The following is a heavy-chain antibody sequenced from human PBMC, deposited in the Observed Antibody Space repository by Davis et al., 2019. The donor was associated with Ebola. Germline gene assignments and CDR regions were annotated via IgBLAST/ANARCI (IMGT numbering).Heavy chain of an antibody. CDR3: ARHGDGSRDGYNCFDY. D-gene: IGHD5-24*01. V-gene: IGHV5-51*01. CDR1: GYSFTSYW. J-gene: IGHJ4*02. CDR2: IYPGDSDT. Sequence: GGSLRLSCKGSGYSFTSYWIGWVRQMPGKGLEWMGIIYPGDSDTSYSPSFEGHVTISADKSITTAYLQWNSLRASDTAIYYCARHGDGSRDGYNCFDYWGQGTLVTVSS.